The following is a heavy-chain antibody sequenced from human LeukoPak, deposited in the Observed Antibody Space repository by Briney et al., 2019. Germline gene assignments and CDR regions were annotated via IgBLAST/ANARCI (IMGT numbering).Heavy chain of an antibody. J-gene: IGHJ6*04. CDR1: GGTFSSYA. Sequence: ASVKVSCKASGGTFSSYAISWVRQAPGQGREWMGGIIPIFGTANYAQKFQGRVTITADESTSTAYLEQSSLRSEDTAVYYCARDGCSGGSCYTLRRDYYYYGMDVWGKGTTVTVSS. V-gene: IGHV1-69*13. D-gene: IGHD2-15*01. CDR2: IIPIFGTA. CDR3: ARDGCSGGSCYTLRRDYYYYGMDV.